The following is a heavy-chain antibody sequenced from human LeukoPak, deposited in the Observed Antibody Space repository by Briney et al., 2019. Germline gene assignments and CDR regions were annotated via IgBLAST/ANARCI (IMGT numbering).Heavy chain of an antibody. Sequence: SVKVSCKASGGTFTSHSIAWVRQAPGQGLEWMGTIISVFGTADYAQKFQGRVTISAHGSTSTVYMDLSSLRSDDTAVYYCARGVAWGQGTLVTVSS. CDR3: ARGVA. J-gene: IGHJ5*02. CDR1: GGTFTSHS. CDR2: IISVFGTA. V-gene: IGHV1-69*13. D-gene: IGHD2-15*01.